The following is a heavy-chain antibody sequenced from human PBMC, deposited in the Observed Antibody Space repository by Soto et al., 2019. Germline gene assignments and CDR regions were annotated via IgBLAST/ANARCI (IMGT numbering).Heavy chain of an antibody. V-gene: IGHV4-4*02. D-gene: IGHD5-18*01. J-gene: IGHJ4*02. CDR3: ARRTERGYSYGFDY. CDR1: GGSISSSNW. Sequence: SSETLSLTCAVSGGSISSSNWWSWVRQPPGKGLEWIGEIYHSGSTNYNPSLKSRVTISVDKSKNQFSLKLSSVTAADTAVYYCARRTERGYSYGFDYWGQGTLVTVS. CDR2: IYHSGST.